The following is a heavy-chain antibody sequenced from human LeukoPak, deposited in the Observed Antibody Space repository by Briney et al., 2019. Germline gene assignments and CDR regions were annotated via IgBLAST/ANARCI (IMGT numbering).Heavy chain of an antibody. Sequence: PSETLSLTYTVSGGSISSSSYYWGWIRQPPGKGLEWIGSIYYSGSTYYNPSLKSRVTISVDTSKNQFSLKLSSVTAADTAVYYCSSGYYELDAFDIWGQGTMVTVSS. CDR2: IYYSGST. D-gene: IGHD3-22*01. CDR3: SSGYYELDAFDI. CDR1: GGSISSSSYY. V-gene: IGHV4-39*07. J-gene: IGHJ3*02.